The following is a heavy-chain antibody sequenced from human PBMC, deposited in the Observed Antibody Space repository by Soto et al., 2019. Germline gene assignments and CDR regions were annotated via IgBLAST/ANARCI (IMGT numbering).Heavy chain of an antibody. CDR3: ARVSASVVVVPDYGMDV. CDR2: ISGKNGNT. Sequence: QVQLVQSGVEVKKPGASVKVSCKASGYTFISHGISWVRQAPGQGLEWRGWISGKNGNTNYAQKLQGRVTLTTDTYTSTADMELRSLRSDDTAVYYCARVSASVVVVPDYGMDVWGQGTKVTVSS. CDR1: GYTFISHG. J-gene: IGHJ6*02. D-gene: IGHD2-15*01. V-gene: IGHV1-18*04.